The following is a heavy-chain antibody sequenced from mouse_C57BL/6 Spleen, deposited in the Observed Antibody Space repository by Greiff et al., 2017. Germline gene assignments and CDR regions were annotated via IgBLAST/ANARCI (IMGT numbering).Heavy chain of an antibody. CDR3: SREGGQLRPLGAMDY. D-gene: IGHD3-2*02. CDR2: ISDGGSYT. CDR1: GFTFSSYA. J-gene: IGHJ4*01. V-gene: IGHV5-4*01. Sequence: EVKVVESGGGLVKPGGSLKLSCAASGFTFSSYAMSWVRQTPEKRLEWVATISDGGSYTYYPDNVKGRFTISRDKAKNNLYWQRSHLKSEDTAMYYCSREGGQLRPLGAMDYWGQGTSVTVSS.